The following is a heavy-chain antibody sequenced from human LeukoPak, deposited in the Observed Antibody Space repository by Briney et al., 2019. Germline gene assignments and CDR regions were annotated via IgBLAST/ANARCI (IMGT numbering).Heavy chain of an antibody. CDR1: GGSISSYY. CDR2: IYYSGST. J-gene: IGHJ4*02. CDR3: ARYPYYYDSRGYYPN. Sequence: PSETLSLTCTVSGGSISSYYWSWIRQPPGKGLEWIGYIYYSGSTNYNPSLKSRVTISVDTSKNQFSLKLSSVTAADTAVYYCARYPYYYDSRGYYPNWGQGTLVTVSS. V-gene: IGHV4-59*01. D-gene: IGHD3-22*01.